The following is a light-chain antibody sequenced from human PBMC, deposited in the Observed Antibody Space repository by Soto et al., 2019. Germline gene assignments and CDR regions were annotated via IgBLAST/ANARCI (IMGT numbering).Light chain of an antibody. V-gene: IGLV2-18*02. CDR1: SSDVGSSNG. CDR3: SSYASSNTYV. J-gene: IGLJ1*01. CDR2: DVS. Sequence: LTQPPPGSGSPGQSVAISCTGTSSDVGSSNGVSWYQQPPGTAPKLMIYDVSNRPSGVPDRFSGSKSGNTASLTISGLQAEDEADYYCSSYASSNTYVFGTGTKVTVL.